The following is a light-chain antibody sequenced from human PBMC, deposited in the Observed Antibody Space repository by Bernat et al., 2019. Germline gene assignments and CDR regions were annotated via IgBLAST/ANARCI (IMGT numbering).Light chain of an antibody. CDR2: DAS. J-gene: IGKJ1*01. CDR1: QNVHDGY. V-gene: IGKV3-20*01. Sequence: PGERATLSCRASQNVHDGYVAWHQQKLGQAPSLLMYDASIRATGTPDRFSGGGAGTDFTLTVSRLEPEDFAVYHCQQYAGSPPTFGQGTKVEIK. CDR3: QQYAGSPPT.